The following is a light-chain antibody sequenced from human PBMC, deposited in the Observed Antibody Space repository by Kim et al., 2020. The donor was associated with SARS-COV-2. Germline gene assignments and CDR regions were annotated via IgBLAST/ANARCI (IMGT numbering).Light chain of an antibody. CDR3: QQYGSSPWT. Sequence: SPGERAALPCRAGQSVSSSSLARYQHKPGQAPRLLIYGASSRATGIPDRFSGSGSGTHFTLTISRLEPEDFAVYYCQQYGSSPWTFGQGTKVDIK. J-gene: IGKJ1*01. CDR2: GAS. CDR1: QSVSSSS. V-gene: IGKV3-20*01.